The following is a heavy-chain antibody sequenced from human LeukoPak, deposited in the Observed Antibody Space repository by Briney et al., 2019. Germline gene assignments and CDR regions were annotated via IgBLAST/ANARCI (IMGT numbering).Heavy chain of an antibody. Sequence: GESLKISCMGSGYTFPNYWIGWVRQMPGKGLEWMGIIYPADSNTRYSPSFQGQVTISADKSISTAYLQWSSLKASDTAMYYCARFAYGSDYFPGHYWGQGTLVTVSS. V-gene: IGHV5-51*01. CDR3: ARFAYGSDYFPGHY. J-gene: IGHJ4*02. CDR1: GYTFPNYW. CDR2: IYPADSNT. D-gene: IGHD3-22*01.